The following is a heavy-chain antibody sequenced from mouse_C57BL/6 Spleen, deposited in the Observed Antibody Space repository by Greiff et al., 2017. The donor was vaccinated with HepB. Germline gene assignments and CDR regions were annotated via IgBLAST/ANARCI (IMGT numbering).Heavy chain of an antibody. CDR1: GYTFTSYW. V-gene: IGHV1-52*01. CDR2: IEPSDSQT. Sequence: VQLQQPGAELVRPGSSVKLSCKASGYTFTSYWMHWVKQRPIQGLEWIGNIEPSDSQTHYNQKFKDKATLTVDKSSSTAYMPLSSLTSEDSAVYECARSDYCSSYGYFDVWGTGTTVTVSS. D-gene: IGHD1-1*01. J-gene: IGHJ1*03. CDR3: ARSDYCSSYGYFDV.